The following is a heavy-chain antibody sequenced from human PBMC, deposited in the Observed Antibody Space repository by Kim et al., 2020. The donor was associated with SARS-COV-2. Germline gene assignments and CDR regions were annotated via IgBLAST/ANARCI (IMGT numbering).Heavy chain of an antibody. J-gene: IGHJ5*02. Sequence: GGSLRLSCAASGFTFSSYVMNWVRQAPGKGLEWVSTISGSGDTTYYADSVKGRFTISRDNSKNMMYLQMNSLRAEDTAVYYCTKGVRTVTTLAISWGQGTLVTVSS. D-gene: IGHD4-17*01. V-gene: IGHV3-23*01. CDR3: TKGVRTVTTLAIS. CDR2: ISGSGDTT. CDR1: GFTFSSYV.